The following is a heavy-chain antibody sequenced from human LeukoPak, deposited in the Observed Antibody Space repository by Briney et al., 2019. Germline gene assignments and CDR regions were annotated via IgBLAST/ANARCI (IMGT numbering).Heavy chain of an antibody. J-gene: IGHJ4*02. Sequence: TGGSLRLSCAASGFTFSSYAMSWVRQAPGKGLEWVSAISGSGGSTYYADYVKGRFTISRDNSKNTLYLQMNSLRAEDTAVYYCAKDPTRGAVAGSFDYWGQGTLVTVSS. CDR3: AKDPTRGAVAGSFDY. CDR2: ISGSGGST. D-gene: IGHD6-19*01. CDR1: GFTFSSYA. V-gene: IGHV3-23*01.